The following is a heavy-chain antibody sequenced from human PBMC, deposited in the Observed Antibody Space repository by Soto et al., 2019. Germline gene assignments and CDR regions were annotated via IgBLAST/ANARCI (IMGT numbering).Heavy chain of an antibody. J-gene: IGHJ6*02. V-gene: IGHV4-59*01. CDR1: GGSIDNYY. Sequence: SETLSLTCSVSGGSIDNYYWSWIRQAPGKGLEWIGYVYHNGRTSYNPSLKSRVSISVDRSKNQFSLNLSSVTAADTAVYYCARLYRIAVAGRVYYYYGMDVWGQGTTVTVSS. CDR3: ARLYRIAVAGRVYYYYGMDV. CDR2: VYHNGRT. D-gene: IGHD6-19*01.